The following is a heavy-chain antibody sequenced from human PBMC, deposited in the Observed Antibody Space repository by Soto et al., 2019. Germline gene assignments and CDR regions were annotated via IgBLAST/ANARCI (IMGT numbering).Heavy chain of an antibody. Sequence: EVQLLESGGGLVQPGGSLRLSCAASGFTFSSYAVAWVRQSPGKGLEWVSAITGSGGSSYYADSVKGRFTISRDNSKNTLYLQMNSLRAEDTALYYCAKDHDSGWDGLPDFWGQGTLVTVSS. D-gene: IGHD6-19*01. CDR3: AKDHDSGWDGLPDF. J-gene: IGHJ4*02. CDR1: GFTFSSYA. V-gene: IGHV3-23*01. CDR2: ITGSGGSS.